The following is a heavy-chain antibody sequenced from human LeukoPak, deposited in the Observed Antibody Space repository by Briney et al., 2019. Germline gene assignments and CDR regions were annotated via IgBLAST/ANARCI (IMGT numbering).Heavy chain of an antibody. Sequence: ASVKVSCKASGYTFTSYGISWMRQAPGQGLEWMGWISAYNGNTNYAQKLQGRVTMTTDTSTSTAYMELRSLRSDDTAVYYCARTYYDFWSGYYTPVDYWGQGTLVTVSS. V-gene: IGHV1-18*01. J-gene: IGHJ4*02. D-gene: IGHD3-3*01. CDR1: GYTFTSYG. CDR3: ARTYYDFWSGYYTPVDY. CDR2: ISAYNGNT.